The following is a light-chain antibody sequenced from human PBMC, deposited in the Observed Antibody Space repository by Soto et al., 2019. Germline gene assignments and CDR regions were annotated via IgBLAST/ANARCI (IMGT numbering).Light chain of an antibody. CDR2: EVN. V-gene: IGLV2-8*01. J-gene: IGLJ2*01. CDR3: SSYAGSDIFV. CDR1: SSDVGRYNY. Sequence: QSALTQPPSASGSPGQSLTISCTGTSSDVGRYNYVFWYQQHPGKAPKLMIYEVNKRPSGVPDRFSGSKSGNTASLTVSGLQAEDEADYYCSSYAGSDIFVFGGGTKLTVL.